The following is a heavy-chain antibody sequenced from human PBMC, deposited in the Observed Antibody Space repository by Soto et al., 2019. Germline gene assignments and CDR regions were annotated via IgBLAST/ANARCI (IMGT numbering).Heavy chain of an antibody. Sequence: QVQLQESGPGLVKPSETLSLTCTVSGGSVSSNTYYWSWIRQPPGKGLEWIGYIHYSGTTKYNPSLESRVTISVDTSRNQFSLRVTYVTAADTSVYYCARDRSGYSGSDPPPYYYYYGTDVWGHGTTVTVSS. CDR1: GGSVSSNTYY. V-gene: IGHV4-61*01. J-gene: IGHJ6*02. D-gene: IGHD5-12*01. CDR2: IHYSGTT. CDR3: ARDRSGYSGSDPPPYYYYYGTDV.